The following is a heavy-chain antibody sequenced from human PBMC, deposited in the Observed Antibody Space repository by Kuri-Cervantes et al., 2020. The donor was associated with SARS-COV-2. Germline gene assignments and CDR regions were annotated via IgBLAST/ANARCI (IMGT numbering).Heavy chain of an antibody. CDR1: AGSLSSYY. CDR2: IYHSGST. Sequence: SETRSLTCTVAAGSLSSYYRSWIRQPPGKGLEGIGSIYHSGSTYYNPSLKSRVTISVDTSKNQFSLKLSSVTAADTAVYYCARERSTMVRGAPSPDNWFDPWGQGTLVTVSS. J-gene: IGHJ5*02. CDR3: ARERSTMVRGAPSPDNWFDP. V-gene: IGHV4-59*12. D-gene: IGHD3-10*01.